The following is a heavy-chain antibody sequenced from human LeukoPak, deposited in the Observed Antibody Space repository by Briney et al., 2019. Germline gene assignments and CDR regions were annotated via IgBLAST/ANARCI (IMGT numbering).Heavy chain of an antibody. CDR3: AKDRRPSAYGSGRKRPEGEFDP. Sequence: PGGSLRLSCAASGFTFSNAWMSWVRQAPGKGLEWVGRIKSKTDGGTTDYAAPVKGRFTISRDDSKNTLYLQMNSLRAEDTALYYCAKDRRPSAYGSGRKRPEGEFDPWGQGTLVTVSS. V-gene: IGHV3-15*05. CDR1: GFTFSNAW. CDR2: IKSKTDGGTT. J-gene: IGHJ5*02. D-gene: IGHD3-10*01.